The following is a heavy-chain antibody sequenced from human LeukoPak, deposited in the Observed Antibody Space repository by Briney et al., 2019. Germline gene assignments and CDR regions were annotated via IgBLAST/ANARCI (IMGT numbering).Heavy chain of an antibody. CDR2: IKQDGSEK. CDR1: GFTFSSYW. D-gene: IGHD6-13*01. Sequence: GGSLRLSCAASGFTFSSYWMSWVRQAPGKGLEWVANIKQDGSEKYYVDSVKGRFTISRDNAKNSLYLQMNSLRAEDTAVYYCARDNGYSSSWFREAWFDPWGQGTLDTVSS. J-gene: IGHJ5*02. CDR3: ARDNGYSSSWFREAWFDP. V-gene: IGHV3-7*01.